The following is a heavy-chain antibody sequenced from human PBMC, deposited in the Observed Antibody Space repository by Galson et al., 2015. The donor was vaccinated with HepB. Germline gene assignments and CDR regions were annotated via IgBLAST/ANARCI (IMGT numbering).Heavy chain of an antibody. J-gene: IGHJ2*01. CDR3: ARDGSSTTMVRGVDL. Sequence: SLRLSCAASGFTFSSYAMSWVRQAPGKGLEWVSAISGSGGSTYYADSVKGRFTISRDNSKNTLYLQMNSLRAEDTAVYYCARDGSSTTMVRGVDLWGRGTLATVSS. CDR1: GFTFSSYA. V-gene: IGHV3-23*01. D-gene: IGHD3-10*01. CDR2: ISGSGGST.